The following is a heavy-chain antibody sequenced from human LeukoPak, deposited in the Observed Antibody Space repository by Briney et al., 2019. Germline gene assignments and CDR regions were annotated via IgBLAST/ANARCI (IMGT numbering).Heavy chain of an antibody. CDR3: AKAGNTAWTAVDY. J-gene: IGHJ4*02. CDR1: GFNFKNYA. V-gene: IGHV3-23*01. Sequence: PGGSLRLSCAASGFNFKNYAMTWVRQAPGKGLEWVSSISDSAGATYYADSVRGRFTISRDSSGSTLHLQMNSLRADDTALYYCAKAGNTAWTAVDYWGQGTLVTVSS. D-gene: IGHD2-2*02. CDR2: ISDSAGAT.